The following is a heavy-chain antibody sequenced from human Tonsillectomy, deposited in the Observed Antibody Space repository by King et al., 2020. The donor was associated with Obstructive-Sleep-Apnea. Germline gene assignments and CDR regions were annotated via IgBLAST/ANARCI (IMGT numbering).Heavy chain of an antibody. Sequence: VQLQESGPGLVKPSETLSLTCTVSGGSISSYFWSWIRQPPGKGLEWIGYIYYSGSTNYNPSLKSRVTISVDTSKNQFSLKLSSVTAADTAVYYCARHESLTVTYDYWGQGTLATVSS. D-gene: IGHD4-17*01. J-gene: IGHJ4*02. V-gene: IGHV4-59*08. CDR1: GGSISSYF. CDR3: ARHESLTVTYDY. CDR2: IYYSGST.